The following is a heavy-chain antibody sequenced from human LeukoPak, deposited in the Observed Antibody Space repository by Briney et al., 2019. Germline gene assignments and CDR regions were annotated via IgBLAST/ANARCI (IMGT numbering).Heavy chain of an antibody. CDR2: INPNSGGT. J-gene: IGHJ6*02. CDR1: GYTFTGYY. CDR3: ARWAPKKLERPDYYYGMDV. V-gene: IGHV1-2*04. D-gene: IGHD1-1*01. Sequence: ASVKVSCKAPGYTFTGYYMHWVRQAPGQGLEWMGWINPNSGGTNYAQKFQGWVTMTRDTSISTAYMELSRLRSDDTAVYYCARWAPKKLERPDYYYGMDVWGQGTTVTVSS.